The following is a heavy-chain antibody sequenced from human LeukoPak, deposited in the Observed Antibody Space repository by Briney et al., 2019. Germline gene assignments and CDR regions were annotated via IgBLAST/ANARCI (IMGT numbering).Heavy chain of an antibody. CDR1: GGSISSGGYY. J-gene: IGHJ5*02. Sequence: PSETLSLTCTVSGGSISSGGYYWSWIRQPPGKGLEWIGYIYYSGSTYYSPSLKSRVTISVDTSKNQFSLKLSSVTAADTAVYYCARGGYSYADPWGQGTLVTVSS. CDR2: IYYSGST. CDR3: ARGGYSYADP. D-gene: IGHD5-18*01. V-gene: IGHV4-30-4*01.